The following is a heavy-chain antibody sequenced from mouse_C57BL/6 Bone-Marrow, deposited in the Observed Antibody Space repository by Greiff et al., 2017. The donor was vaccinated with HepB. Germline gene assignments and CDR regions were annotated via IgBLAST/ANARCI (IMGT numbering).Heavy chain of an antibody. V-gene: IGHV1-9*01. D-gene: IGHD1-1*01. CDR1: GYTFTGYW. Sequence: VKLQQPGAELVKPGASVKLSCKATGYTFTGYWIEWVKQRPGHGLEWIGEILPGSGSTNYNEKFKGKATFTADTSSNTAYMQLSSLTTEDSAIYYCARELFITTVVGYWYFDVWGTGTTVTVSS. CDR2: ILPGSGST. CDR3: ARELFITTVVGYWYFDV. J-gene: IGHJ1*03.